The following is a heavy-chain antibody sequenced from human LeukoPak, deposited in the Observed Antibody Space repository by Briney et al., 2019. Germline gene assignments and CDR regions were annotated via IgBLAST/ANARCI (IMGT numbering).Heavy chain of an antibody. V-gene: IGHV3-48*01. CDR1: GCTFSSYS. J-gene: IGHJ4*02. CDR2: ISSSSSTI. Sequence: GGSLRLSCAASGCTFSSYSMNWVRQAPGKGLEWVSYISSSSSTIYYADSVKGRFTISRDNAKNSLYLQMNSLRAEDTAVYYCARDGRSGYSYANFDYWGQGTLVTVSS. CDR3: ARDGRSGYSYANFDY. D-gene: IGHD5-18*01.